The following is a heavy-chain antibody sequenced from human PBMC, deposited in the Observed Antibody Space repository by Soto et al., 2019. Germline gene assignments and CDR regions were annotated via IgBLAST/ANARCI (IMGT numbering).Heavy chain of an antibody. V-gene: IGHV3-74*01. CDR2: INGVGTYT. D-gene: IGHD3-3*01. Sequence: EVQLVESGGGSAQPGGSLRLSCAASGFTFSNYWIHWVRQDPGKGPMWVSRINGVGTYTNYADSVRGRFSISRDNSENTVYRQMNSLRAEDTAMYYGVRDFRSSDFWGQGTTVTVSS. J-gene: IGHJ4*02. CDR1: GFTFSNYW. CDR3: VRDFRSSDF.